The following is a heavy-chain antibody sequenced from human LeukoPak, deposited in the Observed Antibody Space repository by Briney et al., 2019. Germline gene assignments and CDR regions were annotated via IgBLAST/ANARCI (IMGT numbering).Heavy chain of an antibody. J-gene: IGHJ4*02. D-gene: IGHD4-17*01. CDR1: GYTLTELS. CDR3: ATSLTTVTTPDY. CDR2: FDPEDGET. Sequence: GASVKVSCKVSGYTLTELSMHWVRQAPGKGLEWMGGFDPEDGETIYEQKFQGRVTMTEDTSTDTAYMEQSSLRSEDTAVYYCATSLTTVTTPDYWGQGTLVTVSS. V-gene: IGHV1-24*01.